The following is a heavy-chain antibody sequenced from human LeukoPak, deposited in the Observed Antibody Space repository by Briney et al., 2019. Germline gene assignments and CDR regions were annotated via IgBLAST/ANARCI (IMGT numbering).Heavy chain of an antibody. J-gene: IGHJ6*03. Sequence: PSETLSLTCAVYGGSFSGYYWSWLRQPPGKGLEWIGEINHSGSTNYNPSLKSRVTISVDTSKNQFSLKLSSVTAADTAVYYCARASRITMIVVVITRDYYYYMDVWGKGTTVTVSS. CDR3: ARASRITMIVVVITRDYYYYMDV. V-gene: IGHV4-34*01. CDR1: GGSFSGYY. D-gene: IGHD3-22*01. CDR2: INHSGST.